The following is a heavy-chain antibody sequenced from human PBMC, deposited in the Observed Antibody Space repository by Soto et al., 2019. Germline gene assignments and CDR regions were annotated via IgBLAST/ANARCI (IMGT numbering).Heavy chain of an antibody. CDR3: ARGLEYFQH. Sequence: SETLSLTCDVFNGSFSGYYWSWIRQPPGKGLEWIGEITNSGYTSYNPSLKNRVTILIDRSKNHFSLKVTSVTAADTAVYYCARGLEYFQHWGQGTLVTVSS. J-gene: IGHJ1*01. V-gene: IGHV4-34*01. CDR2: ITNSGYT. CDR1: NGSFSGYY.